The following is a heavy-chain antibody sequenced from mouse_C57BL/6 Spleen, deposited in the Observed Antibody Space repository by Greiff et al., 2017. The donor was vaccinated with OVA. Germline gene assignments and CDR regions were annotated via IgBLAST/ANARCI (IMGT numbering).Heavy chain of an antibody. CDR2: IDPSSGGT. CDR3: ARDGSSPGYCDY. V-gene: IGHV1-72*01. J-gene: IGHJ2*01. Sequence: QVQLQQPGAELVKPGASVKLSCKASGYTFTSYWMHWVKQRPGRGLEWIGRIDPSSGGTKYNEKFKSKATLTVDKPSSTAYMQLSSLTSEDSAVYYCARDGSSPGYCDYWGQGTTLTVSS. D-gene: IGHD1-1*01. CDR1: GYTFTSYW.